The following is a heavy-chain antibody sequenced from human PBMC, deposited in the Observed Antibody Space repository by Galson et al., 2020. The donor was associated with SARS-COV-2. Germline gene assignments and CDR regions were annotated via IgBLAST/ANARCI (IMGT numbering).Heavy chain of an antibody. D-gene: IGHD1-26*01. CDR3: AKTIVGATGAFDS. CDR2: IWFHHGKNE. V-gene: IGHV3-33*03. Sequence: GGSLRLSCAASGFTFSTSGIHWVRQAPGKGLEWVAVIWFHHGKNEYYTDSVKGRFTVSRDDSKNTLYLEMNSLRAEDTAIYYCAKTIVGATGAFDSWGQGTLVTVSS. CDR1: GFTFSTSG. J-gene: IGHJ4*02.